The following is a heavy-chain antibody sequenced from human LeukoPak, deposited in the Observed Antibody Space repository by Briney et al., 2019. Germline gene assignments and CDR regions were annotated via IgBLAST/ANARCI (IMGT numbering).Heavy chain of an antibody. Sequence: GGSPRLSCAASGFTFSDYYMSWIRQAPGKGLEWVSYISSSGSTIYYADSVKGRFTISRDNAKNSLYLQMNSLRAEDTAVYYCARREQQLVYYYYYYMDVWGKGTTVTVSS. CDR1: GFTFSDYY. V-gene: IGHV3-11*04. CDR3: ARREQQLVYYYYYYMDV. D-gene: IGHD6-13*01. CDR2: ISSSGSTI. J-gene: IGHJ6*03.